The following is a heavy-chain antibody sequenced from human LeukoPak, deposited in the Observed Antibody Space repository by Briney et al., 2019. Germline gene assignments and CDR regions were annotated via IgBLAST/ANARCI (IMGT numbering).Heavy chain of an antibody. CDR2: INHSGST. CDR3: AGGATPGVF. CDR1: GGSFSGYY. Sequence: SETLSLTYGVYGGSFSGYYWTWIRQPPGKGLEWIGEINHSGSTNYIPSLKSRVTMSLDTSKNQFSLKLTSVTAADTAVYYCAGGATPGVFWGQGTLVTVSS. V-gene: IGHV4-34*01. D-gene: IGHD3-10*01. J-gene: IGHJ4*02.